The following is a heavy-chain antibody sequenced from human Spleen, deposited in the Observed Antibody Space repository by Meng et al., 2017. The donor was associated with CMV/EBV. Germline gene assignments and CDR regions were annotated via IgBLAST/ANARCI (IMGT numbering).Heavy chain of an antibody. Sequence: LSLTCAASGFTFTTHTLTWVRQAPGKGLEWVAKISGSRSFIDYAGSVKGRFTVSRDNAKNSLYLQMNSLRAEDTAVYYCARRAAAGKGGYYWGQGTLVTVSS. D-gene: IGHD6-13*01. J-gene: IGHJ4*02. V-gene: IGHV3-21*01. CDR2: ISGSRSFI. CDR3: ARRAAAGKGGYY. CDR1: GFTFTTHT.